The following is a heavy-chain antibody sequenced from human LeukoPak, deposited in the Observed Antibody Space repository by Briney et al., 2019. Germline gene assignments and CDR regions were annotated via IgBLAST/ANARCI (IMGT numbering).Heavy chain of an antibody. J-gene: IGHJ4*02. D-gene: IGHD5-24*01. CDR1: GFAFSTYA. CDR2: LSGGGGGT. V-gene: IGHV3-23*01. Sequence: GGSLRLSCAASGFAFSTYAMSWVRQAPGKGLEWVSGLSGGGGGTYYADSVKGRFTISRDSSKNTLYLQMNSLRAEDTAVYYCAKEGMAGIRQYFDYWGQGTLVTVSS. CDR3: AKEGMAGIRQYFDY.